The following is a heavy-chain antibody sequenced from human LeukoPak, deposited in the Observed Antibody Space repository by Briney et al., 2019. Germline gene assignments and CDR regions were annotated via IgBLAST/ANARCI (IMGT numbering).Heavy chain of an antibody. CDR3: ARGVVVNWFDP. V-gene: IGHV1-69*13. Sequence: SVTVACKASGGTFSSYAISWVRQAPGQGLEWMGGIIPIFCTANYAQKFQGRVTITADESTSTAYMELSSRRSEDTAVYYCARGVVVNWFDPGGQGTLVTVSS. D-gene: IGHD2-2*01. CDR2: IIPIFCTA. J-gene: IGHJ5*02. CDR1: GGTFSSYA.